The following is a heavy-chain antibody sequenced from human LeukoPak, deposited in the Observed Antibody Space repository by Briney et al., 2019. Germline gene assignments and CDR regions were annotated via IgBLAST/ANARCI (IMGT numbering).Heavy chain of an antibody. J-gene: IGHJ4*02. CDR3: ARHDGSGPFDY. V-gene: IGHV5-51*01. Sequence: GESLKISCKGSGYSFDSQWIGWVRQMPGKGLEWMGIIYPGDSDTKYSPSSEGQVTMSADKSISTAYLQWRSLKASDTAIYYCARHDGSGPFDYWGQGTLVTVSS. CDR2: IYPGDSDT. CDR1: GYSFDSQW. D-gene: IGHD1-1*01.